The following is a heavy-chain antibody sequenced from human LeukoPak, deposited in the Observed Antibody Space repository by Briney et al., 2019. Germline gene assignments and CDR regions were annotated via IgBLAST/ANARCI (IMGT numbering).Heavy chain of an antibody. D-gene: IGHD6-19*01. CDR1: GYTFISHY. J-gene: IGHJ4*02. Sequence: ASVKVSCKASGYTFISHYMHWVRQAPGQGLEWMGIINPGGGSTSYAQKFQGRVTMTRDTSTSTVYTELSSLRSEDTAVYYCASDGYSSGWYVLDYWGQGTLVTVSS. CDR2: INPGGGST. CDR3: ASDGYSSGWYVLDY. V-gene: IGHV1-46*01.